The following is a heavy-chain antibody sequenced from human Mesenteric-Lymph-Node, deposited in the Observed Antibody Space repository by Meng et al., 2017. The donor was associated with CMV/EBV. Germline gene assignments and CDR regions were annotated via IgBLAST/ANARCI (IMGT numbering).Heavy chain of an antibody. CDR3: AKGDWFDP. CDR1: GFTFDDYS. Sequence: GESLKISCAASGFTFDDYSMHWVRQAPGKGLECVSLISWDGGNTYYADSVKGRFTISRDNSKNSLYLQMNSLRAEDTALYYCAKGDWFDPWGQGTLVTVSS. CDR2: ISWDGGNT. V-gene: IGHV3-43*01. J-gene: IGHJ5*02.